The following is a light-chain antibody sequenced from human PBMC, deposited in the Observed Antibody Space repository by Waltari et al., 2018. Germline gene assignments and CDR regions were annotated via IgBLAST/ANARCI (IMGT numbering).Light chain of an antibody. Sequence: EIVLTQSPGTLSLSPGESATLSCRASQRVGSNYLAWYQQRPGQEPRLLSYGASSRATGIPGRFSGGGSGTDFTISISRLEPEDFAVYYCQHYVRTWAFGQGTKVEIK. J-gene: IGKJ1*01. CDR1: QRVGSNY. V-gene: IGKV3-20*01. CDR3: QHYVRTWA. CDR2: GAS.